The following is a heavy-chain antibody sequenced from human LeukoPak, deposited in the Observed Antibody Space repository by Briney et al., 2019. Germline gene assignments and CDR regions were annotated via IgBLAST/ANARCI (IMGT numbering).Heavy chain of an antibody. CDR1: GFTFSNAW. Sequence: GGSLRLSCTGSGFTFSNAWMNWVRQSPGKGLEWVGLIKTKTDGGTTDYAAFVKGRFTISRNDSKNTLYLQMNSLKSEDTAVYYCSTDPRLTYFDFSSGNYPTDYWGQGTLVTVSS. J-gene: IGHJ4*02. D-gene: IGHD3-3*01. CDR2: IKTKTDGGTT. CDR3: STDPRLTYFDFSSGNYPTDY. V-gene: IGHV3-15*01.